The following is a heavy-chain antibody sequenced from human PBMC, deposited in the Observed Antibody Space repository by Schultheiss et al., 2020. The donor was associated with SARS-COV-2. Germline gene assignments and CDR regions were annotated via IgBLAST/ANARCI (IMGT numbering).Heavy chain of an antibody. CDR3: ARDSAPYYYDSSGPNWFDP. J-gene: IGHJ5*02. D-gene: IGHD3-22*01. CDR2: IYYSGST. V-gene: IGHV4-39*07. CDR1: GGSISSSSYY. Sequence: SETLSLTCTVSGGSISSSSYYWGWIRQPPGKGLEWIGSIYYSGSTNYNPSLKSRVTMSVDTSKNQFSLKLSSVTAADTAVYYCARDSAPYYYDSSGPNWFDPWGQGTLVTVSS.